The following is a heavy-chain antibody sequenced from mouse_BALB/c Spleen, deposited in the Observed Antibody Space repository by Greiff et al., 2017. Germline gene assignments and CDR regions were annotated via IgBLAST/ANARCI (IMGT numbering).Heavy chain of an antibody. V-gene: IGHV5-17*02. CDR1: GFTFSSFG. J-gene: IGHJ1*01. CDR2: ISSGSSTI. D-gene: IGHD2-3*01. CDR3: ARGDGYYWYFDV. Sequence: EVQVVESGGGLVQPGGSRKLSCAASGFTFSSFGMHWVRQAPEKGLGWVAYISSGSSTIYYADTVKGRFTISRDNPKNTLFLQMTSLRSEDAAMYYCARGDGYYWYFDVWGAGTTVTVSS.